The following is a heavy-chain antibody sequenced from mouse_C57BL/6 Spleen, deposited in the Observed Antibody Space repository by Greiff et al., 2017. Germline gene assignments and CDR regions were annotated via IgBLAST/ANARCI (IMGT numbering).Heavy chain of an antibody. V-gene: IGHV2-5*01. D-gene: IGHD1-1*01. CDR3: AKGGITTVVATGYFDV. Sequence: VQLVESGPGLVQPSQSLSITCTVSGFSLTSYGVHWVRQSPGKGLEWLGVIWRGGSTDYNAAFMSRLSITKDNSKSQVFFKMNSLQADDTAIYYCAKGGITTVVATGYFDVWGTGTTVTVSS. CDR2: IWRGGST. J-gene: IGHJ1*03. CDR1: GFSLTSYG.